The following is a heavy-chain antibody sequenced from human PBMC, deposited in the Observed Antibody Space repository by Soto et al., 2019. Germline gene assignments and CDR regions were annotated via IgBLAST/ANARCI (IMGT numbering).Heavy chain of an antibody. CDR3: AGALCLGYCSSTDQLYYYYGMDV. D-gene: IGHD2-2*01. Sequence: QVQLVQSGAEVKKPGASVKVSCKASGYTFTSYGISWVRQAPGQGLEWMGWISAYNGNTNYAQKLQGRVTMTTDTSTRTAYMELRRLRSDDTAVYYCAGALCLGYCSSTDQLYYYYGMDVWGQGTTVTVSS. CDR2: ISAYNGNT. V-gene: IGHV1-18*01. J-gene: IGHJ6*02. CDR1: GYTFTSYG.